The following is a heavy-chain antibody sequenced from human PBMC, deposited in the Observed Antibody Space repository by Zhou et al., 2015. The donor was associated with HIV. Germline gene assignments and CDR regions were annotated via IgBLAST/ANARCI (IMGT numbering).Heavy chain of an antibody. Sequence: QVQLVQSGAEVKKPGASVKVSCKASGYTFTGFSGYYMHWVRQAPGQGLEWMGGIIPMFGAANYAQKFKGRVTITADESTSTAYIELTSLRSEDTAVYYCARSGPGWMVRQMWYFDNWGQGDPGHRLL. CDR1: GYTFTGFSGYY. CDR2: IIPMFGAA. V-gene: IGHV1-69*01. CDR3: ARSGPGWMVRQMWYFDN. J-gene: IGHJ4*02. D-gene: IGHD5-12*01.